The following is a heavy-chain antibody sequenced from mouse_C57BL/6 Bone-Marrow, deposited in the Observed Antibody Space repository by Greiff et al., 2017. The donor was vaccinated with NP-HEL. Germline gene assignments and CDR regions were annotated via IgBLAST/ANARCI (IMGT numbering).Heavy chain of an antibody. D-gene: IGHD2-12*01. Sequence: EVKLVESEGGLVQPGSSMKLSCTASGFTFSDYYMAWVRQVPEKGLEWVANINYDGSSTYYLDSLKSRFIISSDNAKNMLYLQMSSLKSEDTATYYCARDYDAGYYFDYWGQGTTLTVSS. CDR2: INYDGSST. CDR3: ARDYDAGYYFDY. J-gene: IGHJ2*01. V-gene: IGHV5-16*01. CDR1: GFTFSDYY.